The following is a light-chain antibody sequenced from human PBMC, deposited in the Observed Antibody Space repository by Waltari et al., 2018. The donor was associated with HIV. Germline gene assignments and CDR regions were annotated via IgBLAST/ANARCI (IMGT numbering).Light chain of an antibody. Sequence: QSALTQPPSASGSPGQSVTISCTGTSSDVGGYNYVSWYQQHPGKAPKLMIYDVSKRPSGVPDPFSGSKSGNTASLTVSGLQAEDEADYYCSSYAGSNNLLFGGGTKLTVL. CDR2: DVS. V-gene: IGLV2-8*01. CDR3: SSYAGSNNLL. J-gene: IGLJ2*01. CDR1: SSDVGGYNY.